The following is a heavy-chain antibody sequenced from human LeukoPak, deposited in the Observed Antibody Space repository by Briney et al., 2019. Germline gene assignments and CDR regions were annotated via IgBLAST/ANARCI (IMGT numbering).Heavy chain of an antibody. CDR3: ARGEPITIFGVVTNDDY. Sequence: KTSETLSLTCAVYGGSFSGYYWSWIRQPPGKGLEWIGEINHSGSTNYNPSLKSRVTISVDTSKSQFSLKLSSVTAADTAVYYCARGEPITIFGVVTNDDYWGQGTLVTVSS. D-gene: IGHD3-3*01. J-gene: IGHJ4*02. V-gene: IGHV4-34*01. CDR1: GGSFSGYY. CDR2: INHSGST.